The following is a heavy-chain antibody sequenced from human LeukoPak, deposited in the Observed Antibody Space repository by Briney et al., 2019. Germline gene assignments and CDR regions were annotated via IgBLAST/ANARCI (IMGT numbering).Heavy chain of an antibody. CDR1: GGSISSGSYY. V-gene: IGHV4-39*07. CDR3: ARRRYCSSTSCYRYAFDI. Sequence: SQTLSLTCTVSGGSISSGSYYWSWIRQPPGKGLEWIGEINHSGSTNYNPSLKSRVTISVDTSKNQFSLKLSSVTAADTAVYYCARRRYCSSTSCYRYAFDIWGQGTMVTVSS. J-gene: IGHJ3*02. CDR2: INHSGST. D-gene: IGHD2-2*01.